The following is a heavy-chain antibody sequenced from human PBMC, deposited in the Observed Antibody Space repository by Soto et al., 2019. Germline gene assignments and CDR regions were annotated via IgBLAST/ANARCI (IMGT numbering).Heavy chain of an antibody. Sequence: QVQLVQSGAEVKKPGASVKVSCKASGYTFTSYGITWVRQAPGQGLEWMGWISAYNGNTNNAQKFQGRVTMTTDTSRRKAYRELRSLRTDDTAVYYCAGADMSLGWFDPWGQGTLVAVSS. J-gene: IGHJ5*02. CDR2: ISAYNGNT. D-gene: IGHD2-15*01. V-gene: IGHV1-18*01. CDR1: GYTFTSYG. CDR3: AGADMSLGWFDP.